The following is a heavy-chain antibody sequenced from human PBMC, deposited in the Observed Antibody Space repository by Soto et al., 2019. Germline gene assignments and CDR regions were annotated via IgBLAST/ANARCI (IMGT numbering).Heavy chain of an antibody. CDR1: GYTFTSPG. CDR3: ARDRDYYDSGGY. J-gene: IGHJ4*02. V-gene: IGHV1-18*01. Sequence: QVQLVQSGAEVKKPGASVEVSCKTSGYTFTSPGISWVRQAPGQGLEWMGWISTYNGNTNYAQRFQGRVTMTTVTSTSTAYMELRTLRSNDTAVYYCARDRDYYDSGGYWGQGTLVTVSS. D-gene: IGHD3-22*01. CDR2: ISTYNGNT.